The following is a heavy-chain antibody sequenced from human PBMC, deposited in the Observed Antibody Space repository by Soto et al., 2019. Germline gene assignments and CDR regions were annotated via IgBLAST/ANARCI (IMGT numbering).Heavy chain of an antibody. V-gene: IGHV1-69*08. CDR2: IIPILDMP. Sequence: QVQLAQSGAEEKKPGSSVKVSCKVSGGTFSRYTISWVRQAPGQGLEWIGRIIPILDMPNYAQKLQGRISITADKSTSTDYMELRSLTSKDTGVYYCTRDGAGEEDYWGQGTLVTVSS. CDR3: TRDGAGEEDY. D-gene: IGHD4-17*01. CDR1: GGTFSRYT. J-gene: IGHJ4*02.